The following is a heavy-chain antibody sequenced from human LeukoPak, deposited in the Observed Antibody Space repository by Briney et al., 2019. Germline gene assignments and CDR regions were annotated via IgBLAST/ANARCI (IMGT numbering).Heavy chain of an antibody. CDR1: GLIFDDYT. V-gene: IGHV3-43*01. CDR2: ISRDGADT. D-gene: IGHD5-24*01. Sequence: GGSLRLSCAASGLIFDDYTMHWVRQPPGKGLEWVSFISRDGADTYYADSVKGRFTISRDNSKNSLSLQMHSLTTDDTALYYCAKGDAYNGCFDYWGQGTLVTVSS. J-gene: IGHJ4*02. CDR3: AKGDAYNGCFDY.